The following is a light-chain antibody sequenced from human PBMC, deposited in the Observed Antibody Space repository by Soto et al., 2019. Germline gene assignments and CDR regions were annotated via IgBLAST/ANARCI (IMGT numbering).Light chain of an antibody. CDR2: RTS. J-gene: IGKJ4*01. V-gene: IGKV3-15*01. Sequence: EIVMTQSPSTLSGSTGERATLSWRASQSISSNLAWYQQKPGQAPRLLMFRTSSRATGFPARFSGSGSGTEFNLTISSLQSEDFGVYYCQQYNNWPRATFGGGTKVDIK. CDR3: QQYNNWPRAT. CDR1: QSISSN.